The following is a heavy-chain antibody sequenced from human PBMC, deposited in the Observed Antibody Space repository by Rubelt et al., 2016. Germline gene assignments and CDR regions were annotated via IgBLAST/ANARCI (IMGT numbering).Heavy chain of an antibody. Sequence: SYSMNWVRQAPGKGLEWVSYISSSSSTIYYADSVKGRFTISRDNAKNSLYLQMNSLRAEDTAVYYCARDGYDILTGYYYYYYGMDVWGQGTTVTVSS. CDR3: ARDGYDILTGYYYYYYGMDV. CDR2: ISSSSSTI. J-gene: IGHJ6*02. D-gene: IGHD3-9*01. CDR1: SYS. V-gene: IGHV3-48*01.